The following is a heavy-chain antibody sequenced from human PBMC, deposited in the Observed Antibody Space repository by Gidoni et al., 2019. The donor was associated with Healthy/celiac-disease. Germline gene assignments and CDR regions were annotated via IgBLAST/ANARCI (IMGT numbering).Heavy chain of an antibody. CDR1: GYTFPDYY. CDR2: INPNSGGT. Sequence: QEQLVQSGAEVKKPGASVKVSCKASGYTFPDYYMHWVRQAPGQGLEWMGWINPNSGGTKYAQKLQDRVSMTTDTSISTAYMEVSRLTSDDTAVYYCARGTIRMDVWGQGTTVTVSS. D-gene: IGHD2-21*01. CDR3: ARGTIRMDV. V-gene: IGHV1-2*02. J-gene: IGHJ6*02.